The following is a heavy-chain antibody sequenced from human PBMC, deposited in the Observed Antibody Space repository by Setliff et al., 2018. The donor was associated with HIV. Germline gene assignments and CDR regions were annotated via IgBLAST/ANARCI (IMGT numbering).Heavy chain of an antibody. D-gene: IGHD2-15*01. CDR2: INPNSGGT. J-gene: IGHJ3*02. V-gene: IGHV1-2*02. CDR1: GYTFTGYY. CDR3: AREIFPQGIVVVFDAFDI. Sequence: ASVKVSCKASGYTFTGYYMHWVRQAPGQGLEWMGWINPNSGGTNYAQKFQGRVTMTRDTSISTAYMELSRLRSDDTAVYYCAREIFPQGIVVVFDAFDIWGQGTVVTVS.